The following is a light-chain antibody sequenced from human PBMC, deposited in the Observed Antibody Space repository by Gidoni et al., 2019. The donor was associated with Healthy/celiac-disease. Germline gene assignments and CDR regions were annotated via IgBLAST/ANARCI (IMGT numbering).Light chain of an antibody. CDR3: QQSYSTPT. Sequence: DLKMNQSPSSLSASVGDRFTITCRASQSISSYLNWYQQKPGNAPKLLIYAASSLQSGGPSRFSGSVSGTDFTLTISSLQPEDFATYYCQQSYSTPTFGQGTRLEIK. CDR2: AAS. J-gene: IGKJ5*01. CDR1: QSISSY. V-gene: IGKV1-39*01.